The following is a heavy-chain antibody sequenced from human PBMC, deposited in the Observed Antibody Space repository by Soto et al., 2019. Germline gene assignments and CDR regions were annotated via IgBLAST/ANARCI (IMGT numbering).Heavy chain of an antibody. D-gene: IGHD1-1*01. CDR3: VRDGTKTLRDWFDP. CDR1: GASISGFY. V-gene: IGHV4-4*07. Sequence: PSETLPLTCTVSGASISGFYWSWIRECAGKGLEWIGRIYATGTTDYNPPLKSRVMMSVDTSKKQFSLKLRSVTAADTAVYYCVRDGTKTLRDWFDPWGQGISVTVSS. CDR2: IYATGTT. J-gene: IGHJ5*02.